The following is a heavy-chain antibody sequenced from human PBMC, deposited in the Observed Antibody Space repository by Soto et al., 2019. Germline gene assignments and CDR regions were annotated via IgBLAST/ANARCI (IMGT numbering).Heavy chain of an antibody. Sequence: GASVKVSCKASGYTFTSYGISWVRQAPGQGLEWMGWISAYNGNTKYAQKLQGRVTMTTDTSTSTAYMELRSLRAEDTAVYYCVPYIPAAGTRYFQHWGQGTLVTVSS. J-gene: IGHJ1*01. CDR3: VPYIPAAGTRYFQH. CDR1: GYTFTSYG. V-gene: IGHV1-18*01. D-gene: IGHD6-13*01. CDR2: ISAYNGNT.